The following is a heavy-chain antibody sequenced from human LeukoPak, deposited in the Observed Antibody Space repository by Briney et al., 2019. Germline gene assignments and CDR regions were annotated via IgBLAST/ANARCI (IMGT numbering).Heavy chain of an antibody. CDR2: ISAYDGNT. CDR1: GFTFTSYG. CDR3: ASALGRGPRAPTY. D-gene: IGHD7-27*01. V-gene: IGHV1-18*01. J-gene: IGHJ4*02. Sequence: ASVKVSCKASGFTFTSYGITWVRQAPGQGLEWMGWISAYDGNTNYAQKLQGRVTMTRDTSISTAYMELSRLRSDDRAVYYCASALGRGPRAPTYWGRGTLAAVPS.